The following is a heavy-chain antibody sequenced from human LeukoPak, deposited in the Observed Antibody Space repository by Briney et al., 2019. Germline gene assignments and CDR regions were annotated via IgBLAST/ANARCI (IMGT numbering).Heavy chain of an antibody. CDR2: IYTSGST. Sequence: SETLSLTCTVSGGSISSYYWSWIRQPAGKGLEWIGRIYTSGSTNYNPSLKSRVTMSVDTSKNQFSLKLSSVTAADTVVYYCARDSDSSGYYSISFDYWGQGTLVTVSS. D-gene: IGHD3-22*01. CDR3: ARDSDSSGYYSISFDY. CDR1: GGSISSYY. J-gene: IGHJ4*02. V-gene: IGHV4-4*07.